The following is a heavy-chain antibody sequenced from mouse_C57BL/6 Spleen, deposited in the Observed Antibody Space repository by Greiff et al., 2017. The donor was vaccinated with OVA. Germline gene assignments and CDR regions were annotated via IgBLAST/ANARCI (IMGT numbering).Heavy chain of an antibody. D-gene: IGHD1-1*01. V-gene: IGHV1-85*01. CDR1: GYTFTSYD. J-gene: IGHJ3*01. Sequence: QVQLKQSGPELVKPGASVKLSCKASGYTFTSYDINWVKQRPGQGLEWIGWIYPRDGSTKYNEKFKGKATLTVDTSSSTAYMELHSLTSEDSAVYFCARPHITTVVAQRGAGFAYWGQGTLVTVSA. CDR3: ARPHITTVVAQRGAGFAY. CDR2: IYPRDGST.